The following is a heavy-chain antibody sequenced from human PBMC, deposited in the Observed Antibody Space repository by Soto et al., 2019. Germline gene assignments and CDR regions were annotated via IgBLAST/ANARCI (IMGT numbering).Heavy chain of an antibody. D-gene: IGHD2-21*02. V-gene: IGHV2-5*02. CDR3: VQSRCGGDCLQICSSQSYYGWDV. CDR1: GLSRRTTGVG. J-gene: IGHJ6*02. CDR2: RYWDDDK. Sequence: QITLKESGPTLVKPTQTLTLTCTFSGLSRRTTGVGVGWVRQPPGKALEWLALRYWDDDKRYSPSLKSRLTITKDTSEKQVVITMNNIDTVDTATYYCVQSRCGGDCLQICSSQSYYGWDVLGQWSTVPVSS.